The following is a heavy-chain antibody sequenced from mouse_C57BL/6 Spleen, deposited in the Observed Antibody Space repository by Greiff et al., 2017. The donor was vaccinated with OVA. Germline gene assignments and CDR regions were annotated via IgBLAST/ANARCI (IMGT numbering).Heavy chain of an antibody. J-gene: IGHJ1*03. CDR2: INPNNGGT. Sequence: EVQLQQSGPELVKPGASVKISCKASGYTFTDYYMNWVKQSHGKSLEWIGDINPNNGGTSYNQKFKGKATLTVDKSSSTAYMELRSLTSEDSAAYDCARTRGTYWYFDVWGTGTTVTVSS. V-gene: IGHV1-26*01. CDR1: GYTFTDYY. CDR3: ARTRGTYWYFDV.